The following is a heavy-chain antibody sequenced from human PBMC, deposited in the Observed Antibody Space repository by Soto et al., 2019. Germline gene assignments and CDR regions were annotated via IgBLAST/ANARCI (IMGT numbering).Heavy chain of an antibody. V-gene: IGHV5-51*01. CDR1: GYSFIDYW. CDR3: ARHGVYYDSSGTDYYYYGMDV. CDR2: IYPGDSDT. Sequence: GESLKISCKGSGYSFIDYWIGWVRQMPGKGLEWMGIIYPGDSDTRYSPSFQGQVTISADKSISTAYLQWSSLKASDTAMYYCARHGVYYDSSGTDYYYYGMDVWGQGTTVTVSS. D-gene: IGHD3-22*01. J-gene: IGHJ6*02.